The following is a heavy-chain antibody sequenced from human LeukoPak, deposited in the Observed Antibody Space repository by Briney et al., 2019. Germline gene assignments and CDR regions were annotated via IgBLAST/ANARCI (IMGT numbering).Heavy chain of an antibody. CDR1: EHTFTSYA. D-gene: IGHD3-22*01. CDR2: INAGNGNT. J-gene: IGHJ4*02. V-gene: IGHV1-3*01. Sequence: ASVKVSCKASEHTFTSYAMHWVRQAPGQRLEWMGWINAGNGNTKYSQKFQGRVTITRDTSASTAYMELSSLRSEDTAVYYCARSPYYYDSSGLDYWGQGTLVTVSS. CDR3: ARSPYYYDSSGLDY.